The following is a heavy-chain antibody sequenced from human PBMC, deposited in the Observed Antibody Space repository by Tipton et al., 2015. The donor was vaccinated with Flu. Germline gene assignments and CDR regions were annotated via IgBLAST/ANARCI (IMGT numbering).Heavy chain of an antibody. V-gene: IGHV3-7*03. J-gene: IGHJ4*02. D-gene: IGHD2-21*01. CDR1: GFTFSTYW. CDR2: INQNGSVF. Sequence: SLRLSCAASGFTFSTYWMTWVRQAPGKGLEWVANINQNGSVFYYMESVKGRFTISRDNAKSSLYLEMNSLRAEDTAVYYCARQLGGGDCYWGQGTLVTVSS. CDR3: ARQLGGGDCY.